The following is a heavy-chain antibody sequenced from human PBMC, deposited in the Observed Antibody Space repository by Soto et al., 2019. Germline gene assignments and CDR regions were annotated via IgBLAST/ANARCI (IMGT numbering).Heavy chain of an antibody. Sequence: GGSLRLSCAASGFTFSRYAMSWVRQTPGKGLEWVSLISADGGSTYYADSVKGRYTISRDNSKDTVYMQMNSLRAEDTAVYYCARRPGYYSDYWGQGSLVTVSS. V-gene: IGHV3-23*01. CDR3: ARRPGYYSDY. D-gene: IGHD6-6*01. J-gene: IGHJ4*02. CDR1: GFTFSRYA. CDR2: ISADGGST.